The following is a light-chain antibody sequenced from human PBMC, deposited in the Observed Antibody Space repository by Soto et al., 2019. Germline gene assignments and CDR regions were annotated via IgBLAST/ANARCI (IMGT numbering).Light chain of an antibody. J-gene: IGKJ1*01. CDR2: GAS. V-gene: IGKV1-5*03. CDR3: QQYNSYPWT. Sequence: DIQMTQSPSTLSQSLGEKFTIPCRARQNIDRGWAGYQQKQGKAPNLLIYGASSLESGVPSRFSGSGSGTEFTLTISSLRPDDFATYYCQQYNSYPWTFGQGTKVEIK. CDR1: QNIDRG.